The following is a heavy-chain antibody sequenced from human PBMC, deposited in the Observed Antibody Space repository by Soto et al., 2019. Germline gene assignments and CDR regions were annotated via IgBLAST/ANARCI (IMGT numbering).Heavy chain of an antibody. J-gene: IGHJ6*02. D-gene: IGHD5-18*01. CDR1: GFTFSSYS. V-gene: IGHV3-21*01. CDR2: ISSSSSYI. CDR3: ARDGRSRYSYGGYFYYDMDV. Sequence: PGGSLRLSCAASGFTFSSYSMNWVRQAPGKGLEWVSSISSSSSYIYYADSVKGRFTISRDNAKNSLYLQMNSLRAEDTAVYYCARDGRSRYSYGGYFYYDMDVWGQGTTVAVSS.